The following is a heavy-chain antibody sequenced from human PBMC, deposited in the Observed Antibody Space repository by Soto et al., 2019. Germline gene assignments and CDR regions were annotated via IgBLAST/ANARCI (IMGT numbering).Heavy chain of an antibody. CDR1: GFTFDDYA. J-gene: IGHJ4*02. CDR2: ISWNSGSI. D-gene: IGHD6-6*01. CDR3: AKDVAGIAARPPMADY. V-gene: IGHV3-9*01. Sequence: GGSLSLSCAASGFTFDDYAMHWVRQAPGKGLEWVSGISWNSGSIGYADPVKGRFTISRDNAKNSLYLQMNSLRAEDTALYYCAKDVAGIAARPPMADYWGQGTLVTVSS.